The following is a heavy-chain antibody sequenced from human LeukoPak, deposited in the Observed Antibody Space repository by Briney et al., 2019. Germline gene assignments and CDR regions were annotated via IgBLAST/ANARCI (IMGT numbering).Heavy chain of an antibody. D-gene: IGHD1-26*01. CDR1: GGSVNSGSYY. J-gene: IGHJ4*02. CDR2: IYYSGST. CDR3: ARAAYSGSYHSDY. V-gene: IGHV4-61*01. Sequence: KPSETLSLTCTASGGSVNSGSYYWNWIRQPPGKGLEWIGYIYYSGSTNYNPSLKSRVTISVDTSKNQFSLKLSSVTAADTAVYYCARAAYSGSYHSDYWGQGTLVTVSS.